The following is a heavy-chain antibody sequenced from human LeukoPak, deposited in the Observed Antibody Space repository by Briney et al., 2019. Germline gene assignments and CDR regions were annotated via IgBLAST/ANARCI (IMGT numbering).Heavy chain of an antibody. J-gene: IGHJ6*02. Sequence: SETLSLTCAVYGGSFSGYYWSWIRQPPGKGLEWIGEINHSGSTNYNPSLKSRVIISVDTSKNQFSLKLSSVTAADTAVYYCARDLTVGASYYYYYGMDVWGQGTTVTVSS. CDR2: INHSGST. D-gene: IGHD1-26*01. V-gene: IGHV4-34*01. CDR3: ARDLTVGASYYYYYGMDV. CDR1: GGSFSGYY.